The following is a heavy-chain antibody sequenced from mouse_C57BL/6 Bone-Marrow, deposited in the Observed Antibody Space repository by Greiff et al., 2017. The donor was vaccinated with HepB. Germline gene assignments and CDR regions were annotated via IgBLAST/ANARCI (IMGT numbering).Heavy chain of an antibody. V-gene: IGHV14-4*01. CDR3: TAGGGLVYFDN. J-gene: IGHJ2*01. CDR2: IDPENGDT. CDR1: GFNFKDDY. Sequence: EVQLQQPGAELVRPGASVKLSCTASGFNFKDDYMHWVKQRPEQGLEWIGWIDPENGDTEYASKFQGKATITADTSSNTAYLQLSSLTSEDTAVYCCTAGGGLVYFDNWGRGTTLTVSS.